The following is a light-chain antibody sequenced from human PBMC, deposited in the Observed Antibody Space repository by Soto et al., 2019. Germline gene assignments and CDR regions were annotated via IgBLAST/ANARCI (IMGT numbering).Light chain of an antibody. J-gene: IGKJ5*01. V-gene: IGKV3-11*01. Sequence: EIVLTQVPATLSLSPGERATLSCRASQSVNKYLAWYQQRPGQAPRLLVYDASNTATGVPARFSGSGSGTDFTLTITSLEPEDFAVYYCQQRYIWPPITLGQGTRLEIK. CDR3: QQRYIWPPIT. CDR1: QSVNKY. CDR2: DAS.